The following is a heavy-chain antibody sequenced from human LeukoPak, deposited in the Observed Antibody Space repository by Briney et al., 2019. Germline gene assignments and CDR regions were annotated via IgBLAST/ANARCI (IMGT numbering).Heavy chain of an antibody. J-gene: IGHJ4*02. V-gene: IGHV3-30*04. D-gene: IGHD1-26*01. CDR2: ISYDGSNK. CDR3: ASGLVGARDFDY. CDR1: GSTFSSYA. Sequence: PGGSLRLSCAASGSTFSSYAMHWVRQAPGKGLEWVAVISYDGSNKYYADSVKGRFTIPRDNSKNTLYLQMNSLRAEDTAVYYCASGLVGARDFDYWGQGTLVTVSS.